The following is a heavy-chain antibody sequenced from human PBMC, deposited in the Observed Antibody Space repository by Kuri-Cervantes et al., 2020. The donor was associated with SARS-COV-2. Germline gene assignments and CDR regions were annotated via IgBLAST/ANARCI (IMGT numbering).Heavy chain of an antibody. J-gene: IGHJ1*01. CDR2: IRSKAYGGTT. D-gene: IGHD2-15*01. CDR1: GFTFSSYS. CDR3: TRDQEVAGYFQH. V-gene: IGHV3-49*04. Sequence: GESLKISCAASGFTFSSYSMNWVRQAPGKGLEWVGFIRSKAYGGTTEYAASVKGRFTISRDDSKSIAYLQMNSLKTEDTAVYYCTRDQEVAGYFQHWGQGTLVTVSS.